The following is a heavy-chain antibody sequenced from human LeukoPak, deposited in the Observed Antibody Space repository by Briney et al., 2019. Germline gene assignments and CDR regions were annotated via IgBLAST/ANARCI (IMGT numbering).Heavy chain of an antibody. J-gene: IGHJ4*02. V-gene: IGHV4-59*08. Sequence: SETLSLTCTVSGGSISYYYWTWIRQPPGKGLEWIGSIYYSGSTNYNPSLKSRVTISVDTSKNQFSLKLSSVTAADTAMYYCARSQYSYDFFDYWGQGTLLTVSS. CDR2: IYYSGST. CDR1: GGSISYYY. CDR3: ARSQYSYDFFDY. D-gene: IGHD5-18*01.